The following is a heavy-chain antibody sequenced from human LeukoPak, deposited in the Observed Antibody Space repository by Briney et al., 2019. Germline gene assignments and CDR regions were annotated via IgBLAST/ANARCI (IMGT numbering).Heavy chain of an antibody. Sequence: GGSLRLSCTASGFTFSSYAMSWVRQAPGKGLEWVSLISTSGRTHYADSVQGRFTISRDNSKNTLSLHMNSLRAEDTAVYYCARDLDSSGYYHVVDSWGQGALVTVSS. J-gene: IGHJ4*02. CDR2: ISTSGRT. CDR3: ARDLDSSGYYHVVDS. CDR1: GFTFSSYA. D-gene: IGHD3-22*01. V-gene: IGHV3-23*01.